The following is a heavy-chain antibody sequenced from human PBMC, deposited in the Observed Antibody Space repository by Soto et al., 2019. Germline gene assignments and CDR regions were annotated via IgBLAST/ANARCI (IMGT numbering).Heavy chain of an antibody. Sequence: QVQLVQSGAEVKKPGASVKVSCKASGYTFTSYYMHWVRQAPGQGLEWMGIINPSGGSTSYAQKFQGRVTMTRDTSTSTVYMELSSLRSEDTAVYYCARDGGGYDFWSGYYRFAFGEDYYYGMDVWGQGTTVTVSS. CDR2: INPSGGST. D-gene: IGHD3-3*01. V-gene: IGHV1-46*01. CDR3: ARDGGGYDFWSGYYRFAFGEDYYYGMDV. J-gene: IGHJ6*02. CDR1: GYTFTSYY.